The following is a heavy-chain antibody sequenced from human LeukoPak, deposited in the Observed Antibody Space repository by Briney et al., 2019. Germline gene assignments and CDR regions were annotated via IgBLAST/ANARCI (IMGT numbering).Heavy chain of an antibody. CDR1: GFTFSSYE. J-gene: IGHJ4*02. CDR2: ISGSGSTI. D-gene: IGHD5-18*01. Sequence: QPGGSLRLSCTASGFTFSSYEMNWVRQAPGKGLEWISYISGSGSTIYYTDSVEGRFTISRDNAKNSLYLQMNSLRAEDTAVYYCASGYSYGPGVVVYWGQGTLVTVSS. V-gene: IGHV3-48*03. CDR3: ASGYSYGPGVVVY.